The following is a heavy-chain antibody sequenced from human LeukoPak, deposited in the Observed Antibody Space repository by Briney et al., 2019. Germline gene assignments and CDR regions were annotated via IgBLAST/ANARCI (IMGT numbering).Heavy chain of an antibody. J-gene: IGHJ5*02. Sequence: GESLKISCKGSGYSFSNYWIGWVRQMAGKGLEWMGIIYPGDSDTRYSPSFQGQVTISADKSISTAYLQWSSLKASDTAMYYCARVVADNWFDPWGQGTLVTVSS. CDR1: GYSFSNYW. CDR2: IYPGDSDT. V-gene: IGHV5-51*01. CDR3: ARVVADNWFDP. D-gene: IGHD2-15*01.